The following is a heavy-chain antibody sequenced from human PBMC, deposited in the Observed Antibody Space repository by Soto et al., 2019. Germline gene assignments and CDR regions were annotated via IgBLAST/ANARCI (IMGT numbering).Heavy chain of an antibody. J-gene: IGHJ5*02. V-gene: IGHV4-4*02. Sequence: SKTLSLTCAVSGGSISSSNWWSWVRQPPGKGLELIWEIYHSGSTNYNPSLKSRVTISVDKSKNQFSLKLSSVTAADTAVYSCAGFWGGYYSYRWFEPCGQGTLFTVSS. CDR2: IYHSGST. D-gene: IGHD3-3*01. CDR3: AGFWGGYYSYRWFEP. CDR1: GGSISSSNW.